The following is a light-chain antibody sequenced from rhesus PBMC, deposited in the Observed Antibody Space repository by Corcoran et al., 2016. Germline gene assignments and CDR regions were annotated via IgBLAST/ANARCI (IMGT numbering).Light chain of an antibody. J-gene: IGKJ2*01. V-gene: IGKV1-36*02. Sequence: DIQMTQSPSSLSASVGDRVTITCMASQGISDYLSWYKQKPGKAPKRLIYAASSLESGVPSRFSGSGSGTDCTLTISSLQAEDFAAYYWLQGYSTPHSFGQGTKVEIK. CDR1: QGISDY. CDR3: LQGYSTPHS. CDR2: AAS.